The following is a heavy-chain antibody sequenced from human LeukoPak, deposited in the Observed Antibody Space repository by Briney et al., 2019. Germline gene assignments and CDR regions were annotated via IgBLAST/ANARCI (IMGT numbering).Heavy chain of an antibody. CDR3: ARGRGYSYGYAPLIDY. CDR1: GFSFSSYN. Sequence: GGSLRLSCAASGFSFSSYNMDWVRQAPGKGLEWVSSISSSSSYVYYADSVKGRFTISRDNAKNSLYLQMNSLRAEDTAVYYCARGRGYSYGYAPLIDYWGQGTLDTVSS. V-gene: IGHV3-21*01. J-gene: IGHJ4*02. D-gene: IGHD5-18*01. CDR2: ISSSSSYV.